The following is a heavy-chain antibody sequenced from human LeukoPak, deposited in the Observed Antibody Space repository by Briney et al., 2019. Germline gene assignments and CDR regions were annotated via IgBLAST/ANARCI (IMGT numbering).Heavy chain of an antibody. CDR3: ARNWDGYFDL. Sequence: GRSLRLSCAASGFTFSSYAMHWVRQAPGKGLEWVAVISYDGSNKYYADSVKGRFTISRDNSKNTLYLQMNSLRAEDTAVYYCARNWDGYFDLWGRGTLVTVSS. D-gene: IGHD7-27*01. CDR2: ISYDGSNK. J-gene: IGHJ2*01. V-gene: IGHV3-30-3*01. CDR1: GFTFSSYA.